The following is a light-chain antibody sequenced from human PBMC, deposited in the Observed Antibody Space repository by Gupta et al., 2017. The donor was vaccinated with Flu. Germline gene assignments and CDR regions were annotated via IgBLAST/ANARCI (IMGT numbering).Light chain of an antibody. J-gene: IGKJ1*01. V-gene: IGKV2-30*02. CDR2: RVS. CDR1: QSLVHRNGNTY. CDR3: MQGTHWPT. Sequence: VGMTQSPLSLPVTLGPPASISCRSSQSLVHRNGNTYLNWCQQRPGQSPRRLIYRVSNRDSGVPDRFSGSGSGTDFTLKISRVEAEDVGVYYCMQGTHWPTFGQGTKVEIK.